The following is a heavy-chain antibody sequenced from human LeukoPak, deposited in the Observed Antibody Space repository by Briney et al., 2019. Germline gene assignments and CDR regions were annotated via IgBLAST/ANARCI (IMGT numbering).Heavy chain of an antibody. CDR1: GFTFDDYA. V-gene: IGHV3-9*01. CDR3: ARRPYSGSSLDY. CDR2: ISWNSGSI. Sequence: GGSLRLSCAASGFTFDDYAMHWVRQAPGKGLEWVSGISWNSGSIGYADSVKGRFTISRDNAKNSLYLQMNSLRAEDTAVYYCARRPYSGSSLDYWGQGTLVTVSS. D-gene: IGHD1-26*01. J-gene: IGHJ4*02.